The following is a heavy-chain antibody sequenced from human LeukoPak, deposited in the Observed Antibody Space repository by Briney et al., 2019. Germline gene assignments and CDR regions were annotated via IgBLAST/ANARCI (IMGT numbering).Heavy chain of an antibody. CDR2: IYYSGST. Sequence: SETLSLTCTVSGGSISSSSYYWGWIRQPPGKGLEWIGSIYYSGSTYYNPSLKSRVTISVDTSKNQFSLKLSSVTAADTAVYYCARHNYGSGSYFSTFDYWGQGTLVTVSS. D-gene: IGHD3-10*01. J-gene: IGHJ4*02. CDR1: GGSISSSSYY. CDR3: ARHNYGSGSYFSTFDY. V-gene: IGHV4-39*01.